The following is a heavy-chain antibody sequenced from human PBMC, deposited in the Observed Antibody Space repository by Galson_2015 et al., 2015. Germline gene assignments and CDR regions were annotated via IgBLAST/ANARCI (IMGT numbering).Heavy chain of an antibody. V-gene: IGHV3-23*01. Sequence: SLRLSCAASGFTFSSYAMSWVRQAPAKGLEWVSGISGSGGSTYYADSVKGRFTISRDNSKNTLYLQMNSLRAEDTAVYYCANANPPINYYDSSGYPHPRGNIWYFDLWGRGTLVTVSS. J-gene: IGHJ2*01. D-gene: IGHD3-22*01. CDR3: ANANPPINYYDSSGYPHPRGNIWYFDL. CDR1: GFTFSSYA. CDR2: ISGSGGST.